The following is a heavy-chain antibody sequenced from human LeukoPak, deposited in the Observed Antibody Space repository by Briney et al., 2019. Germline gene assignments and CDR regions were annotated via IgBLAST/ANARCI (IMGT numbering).Heavy chain of an antibody. CDR2: ISSSSSTI. J-gene: IGHJ3*02. Sequence: GGSLRLSCEAFGFTFSSYSMNWVRQAPGKGLEWVSYISSSSSTINYADSVKGRFTISRDNAKNSLYLQMNSLRAEDTAVYYCARNAFDIWGQGTMVTVSS. CDR3: ARNAFDI. V-gene: IGHV3-48*04. CDR1: GFTFSSYS.